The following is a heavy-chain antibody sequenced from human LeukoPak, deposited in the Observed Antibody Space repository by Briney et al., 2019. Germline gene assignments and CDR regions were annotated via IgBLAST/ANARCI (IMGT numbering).Heavy chain of an antibody. V-gene: IGHV4-59*08. CDR1: GGSISSYY. Sequence: PSETLSLTCTVSGGSISSYYWSWIRQPPGKGLEWIGYIYYSGSTNYNPSLKSRVTISVDTSKNQFSLKLSFVTAADTAVYYCARHSYCGGDCYLDYWGQGTLVTVSS. J-gene: IGHJ4*02. CDR2: IYYSGST. D-gene: IGHD2-21*02. CDR3: ARHSYCGGDCYLDY.